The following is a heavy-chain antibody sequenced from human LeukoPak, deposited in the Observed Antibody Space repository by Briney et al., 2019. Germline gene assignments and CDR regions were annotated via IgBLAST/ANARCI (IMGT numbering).Heavy chain of an antibody. Sequence: PSETLSLTCAVYGGSFSGYYWSWIRQPPGKGLEWIGEINHSGSTNYNPSLKSRVTISVDTSKNQFSLKLSSVTAADTAVYYCARAVYSSGWFPFDYWGQGTLVTVSS. CDR3: ARAVYSSGWFPFDY. CDR1: GGSFSGYY. CDR2: INHSGST. D-gene: IGHD6-13*01. J-gene: IGHJ4*02. V-gene: IGHV4-34*01.